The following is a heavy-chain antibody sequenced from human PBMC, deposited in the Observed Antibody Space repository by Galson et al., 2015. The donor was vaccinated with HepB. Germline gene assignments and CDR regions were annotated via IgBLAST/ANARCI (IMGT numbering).Heavy chain of an antibody. CDR1: GFTFSNAW. Sequence: SLRLSCAASGFTFSNAWMNWVRQAPGKGLEWVGRIKSKTDGGTTDYAAPVKGRFTIPRDDSKNTLYLQMNSLKTEDTAVYYCTTVAYDILTVDAFDIWGQGTMVTVSS. V-gene: IGHV3-15*07. D-gene: IGHD3-9*01. CDR3: TTVAYDILTVDAFDI. CDR2: IKSKTDGGTT. J-gene: IGHJ3*02.